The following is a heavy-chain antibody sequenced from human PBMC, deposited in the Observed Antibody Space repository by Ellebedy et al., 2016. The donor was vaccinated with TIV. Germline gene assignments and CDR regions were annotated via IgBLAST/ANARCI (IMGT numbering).Heavy chain of an antibody. Sequence: GESLKISCSASGFSFHLYWMHWVRLVPGKGLVWVSRINGDDTTTDYADSVKGRFTISRDNSKNTLYLQMNSLRAEDTAVYYCARDPREWLVRGYFDCWGQGTLVTVSS. D-gene: IGHD6-19*01. CDR2: INGDDTTT. V-gene: IGHV3-74*01. J-gene: IGHJ4*02. CDR3: ARDPREWLVRGYFDC. CDR1: GFSFHLYW.